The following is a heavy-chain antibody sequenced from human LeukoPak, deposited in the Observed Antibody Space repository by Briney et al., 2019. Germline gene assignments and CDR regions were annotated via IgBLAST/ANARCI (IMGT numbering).Heavy chain of an antibody. CDR1: GFTFDDYG. CDR3: ARNCGGDCFQADAFDI. CDR2: INWNGGST. J-gene: IGHJ3*02. V-gene: IGHV3-20*04. Sequence: PGGSLRLSCAVSGFTFDDYGMSWVRQAPGKGLEWVSDINWNGGSTGYADSVKGRFTISRDNAKNSLYLQMNSLRAEDTALYYCARNCGGDCFQADAFDIWGQGTMVTVSS. D-gene: IGHD2-21*02.